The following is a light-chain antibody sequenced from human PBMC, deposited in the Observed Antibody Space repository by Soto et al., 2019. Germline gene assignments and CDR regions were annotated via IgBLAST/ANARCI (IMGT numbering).Light chain of an antibody. V-gene: IGLV3-21*04. CDR2: YDS. CDR3: QVWDSSSDLAV. Sequence: SYELTRPPSVSVAPGKTTRITCGGNNIGSKSVHWYQQKPGQAPVLVIYYDSDRPSGIPERFSGSNSGNTATLTISRVEAGDEADYYCQVWDSSSDLAVFGGGTKVTVL. J-gene: IGLJ2*01. CDR1: NIGSKS.